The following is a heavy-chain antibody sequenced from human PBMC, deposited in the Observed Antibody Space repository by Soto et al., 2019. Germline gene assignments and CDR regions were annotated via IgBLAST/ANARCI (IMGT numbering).Heavy chain of an antibody. J-gene: IGHJ4*02. V-gene: IGHV4-30-4*01. CDR3: AGTSSNYYDSSGYHLDY. Sequence: SETLSLTCTVSGGSISSGDYYWSWIRQPPGKGLEWIGYIYYSGITYYNPSLKSRVTISVDTPENQLSLRLSSVTAADTAVYYCAGTSSNYYDSSGYHLDYWGQGALVTVSS. CDR2: IYYSGIT. D-gene: IGHD3-22*01. CDR1: GGSISSGDYY.